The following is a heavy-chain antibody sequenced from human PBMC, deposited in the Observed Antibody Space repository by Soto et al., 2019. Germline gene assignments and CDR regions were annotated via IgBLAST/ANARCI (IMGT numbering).Heavy chain of an antibody. J-gene: IGHJ6*02. CDR2: IWYDGSNK. V-gene: IGHV3-33*01. CDR3: ARQIGGNHYYYYYYGMDV. Sequence: PGGSLRLSCAASGFTFSSYGMHWVRQAPGEGLEWVAVIWYDGSNKYYADSVKGRFTISRDNSKNTLYLQMNSLRAEDTAVYYCARQIGGNHYYYYYYGMDVWGQGTTVTVSS. D-gene: IGHD2-15*01. CDR1: GFTFSSYG.